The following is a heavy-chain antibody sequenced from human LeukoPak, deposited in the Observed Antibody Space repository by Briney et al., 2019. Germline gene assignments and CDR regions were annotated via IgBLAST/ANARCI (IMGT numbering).Heavy chain of an antibody. D-gene: IGHD5-12*01. V-gene: IGHV3-7*01. CDR1: GFTFSSYW. J-gene: IGHJ4*02. CDR3: AKDVSGYDSYFDY. Sequence: GGSLRLSCAASGFTFSSYWMSWVRQAPGKGLEWVANIKQDGSEKYYVDSVKGRFTISRDNAKNSLYLQMNSLRAEDTAVYYCAKDVSGYDSYFDYWGQGTLVTVSS. CDR2: IKQDGSEK.